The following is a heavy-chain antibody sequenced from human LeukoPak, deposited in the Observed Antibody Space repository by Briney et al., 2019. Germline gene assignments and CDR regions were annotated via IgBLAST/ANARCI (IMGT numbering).Heavy chain of an antibody. CDR3: VRDYYGSGTYQGNYYYGMDV. Sequence: GGSLRLSCAASGFTFRQYAMSWVRQAPGKGLEWVSGISGSGDDTYYTDSVKGRFTISRDNSNNTMYQQMNNLRSEDTAVYFCVRDYYGSGTYQGNYYYGMDVWGHGTTVTVSS. CDR2: ISGSGDDT. V-gene: IGHV3-23*01. J-gene: IGHJ6*02. CDR1: GFTFRQYA. D-gene: IGHD3-10*01.